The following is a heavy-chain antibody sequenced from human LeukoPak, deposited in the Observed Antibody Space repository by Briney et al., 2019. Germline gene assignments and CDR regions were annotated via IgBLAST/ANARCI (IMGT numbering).Heavy chain of an antibody. V-gene: IGHV4-31*03. D-gene: IGHD6-13*01. J-gene: IGHJ4*02. Sequence: SQTLSLTCTVSGASFSSGGYFWSWIRQRPGKGLEWIGYISHSGSTYYNPSLRSRVTISMDTSKNQSSLNLSSVTAADTAVYYCARDRATAASGSYYFAYWGQGTQVTVSS. CDR3: ARDRATAASGSYYFAY. CDR1: GASFSSGGYF. CDR2: ISHSGST.